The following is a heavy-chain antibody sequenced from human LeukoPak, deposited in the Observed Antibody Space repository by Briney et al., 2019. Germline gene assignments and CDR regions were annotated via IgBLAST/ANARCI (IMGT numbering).Heavy chain of an antibody. J-gene: IGHJ4*02. CDR1: GFTFSSYS. Sequence: GGSLRLSCAASGFTFSSYSMNRVRQAPGKGLEWVSYISSGSSIIYYADSVKGRFTISRDNAKNSLYLQMNSLRAEDTAVYYCAGDYCSTTSCRFDYWGQGTLVTVSS. CDR2: ISSGSSII. CDR3: AGDYCSTTSCRFDY. D-gene: IGHD2-2*01. V-gene: IGHV3-48*01.